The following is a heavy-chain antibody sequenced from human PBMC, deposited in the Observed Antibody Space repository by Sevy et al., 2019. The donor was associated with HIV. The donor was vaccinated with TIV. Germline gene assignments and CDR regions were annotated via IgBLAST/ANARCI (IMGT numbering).Heavy chain of an antibody. CDR3: ERDPGVGEYQLLIAADYYDYGMDG. J-gene: IGHJ6*02. Sequence: ASVKVSCKASGYTFTSYGISWVRQAPGQGLEWMGWISAYNGNTNYAQKLQGRVTMTTDTSTSTAYMELRSLRSDETAVYYCERDPGVGEYQLLIAADYYDYGMDGWGQGTTVTVSS. CDR2: ISAYNGNT. CDR1: GYTFTSYG. V-gene: IGHV1-18*01. D-gene: IGHD2-2*01.